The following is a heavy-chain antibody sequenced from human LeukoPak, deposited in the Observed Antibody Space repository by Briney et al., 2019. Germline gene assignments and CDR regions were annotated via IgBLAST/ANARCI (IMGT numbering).Heavy chain of an antibody. J-gene: IGHJ4*02. Sequence: PEASVKVSCKASGYTFTSYYMHWVRQAPGQGLEWMGIINPSGGSTSYAQKFQGRVTMTRDTSISTAYMELSRLRSDDTAVYYCARDPVCGGDCYSPYFDYWGQGTLVTVSS. CDR1: GYTFTSYY. CDR3: ARDPVCGGDCYSPYFDY. D-gene: IGHD2-21*02. CDR2: INPSGGST. V-gene: IGHV1-46*01.